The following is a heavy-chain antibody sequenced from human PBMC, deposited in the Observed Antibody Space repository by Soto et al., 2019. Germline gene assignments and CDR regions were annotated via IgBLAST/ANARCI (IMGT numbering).Heavy chain of an antibody. Sequence: LSLTCAASGFTFSSYAMSWVRQAPGKGLEWVSAISGSGGSTYYADSVKGRFTISRDNSKNTLYLQMNSLRAEDTAVYYCARIIVLMVYAKGLGAFDIWGQGTMVTVSS. V-gene: IGHV3-23*01. CDR2: ISGSGGST. J-gene: IGHJ3*02. CDR1: GFTFSSYA. D-gene: IGHD2-8*01. CDR3: ARIIVLMVYAKGLGAFDI.